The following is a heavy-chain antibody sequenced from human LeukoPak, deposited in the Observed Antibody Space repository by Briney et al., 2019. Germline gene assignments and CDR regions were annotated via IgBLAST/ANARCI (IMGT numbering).Heavy chain of an antibody. J-gene: IGHJ6*03. CDR2: IYTSGST. D-gene: IGHD3-10*01. Sequence: SETLSLTCTVSGGSVNNSYYWCWIRQPAGKGLGWIGRIYTSGSTNYNPSLRRRVTMSVDTTKTQSSLKVTSVTAAHTAVYYCARGRGYYYDFDVWGKGTTVTVSS. CDR1: GGSVNNSYY. CDR3: ARGRGYYYDFDV. V-gene: IGHV4-4*07.